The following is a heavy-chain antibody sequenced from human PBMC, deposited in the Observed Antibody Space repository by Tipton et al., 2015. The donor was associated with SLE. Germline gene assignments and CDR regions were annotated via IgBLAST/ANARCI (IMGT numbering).Heavy chain of an antibody. J-gene: IGHJ3*02. CDR3: ARGTYSSGWSDAFDI. V-gene: IGHV4-39*07. D-gene: IGHD6-19*01. CDR1: GGSISSSSSY. Sequence: LRLSCTVSGGSISSSSSYWGWIRQPPGKGLEWIGTIYYSGSAYYNPSLKSRVTISVDTSRNQFSLKLSSVTAADTAVYYCARGTYSSGWSDAFDIWGQGTMVTVSS. CDR2: IYYSGSA.